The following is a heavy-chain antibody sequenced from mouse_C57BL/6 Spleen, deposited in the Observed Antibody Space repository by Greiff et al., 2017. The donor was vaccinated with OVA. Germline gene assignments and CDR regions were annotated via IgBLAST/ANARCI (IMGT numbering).Heavy chain of an antibody. D-gene: IGHD1-1*01. CDR3: ARGRATVVADWYFDV. Sequence: VQLQQPGTELVKPGASVKLSCKASGYTFTSYWMHWVKQRPGQGLEWIGNINPSNGGTNYNEKFKSKATLTVDKSSSTAYMQLSSLTSEDSAVYYCARGRATVVADWYFDVWGTGTTVTVSS. CDR2: INPSNGGT. CDR1: GYTFTSYW. V-gene: IGHV1-53*01. J-gene: IGHJ1*03.